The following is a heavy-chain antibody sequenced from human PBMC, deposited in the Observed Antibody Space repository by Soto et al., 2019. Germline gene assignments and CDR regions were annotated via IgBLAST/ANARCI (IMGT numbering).Heavy chain of an antibody. D-gene: IGHD6-13*01. CDR1: GYSVTSYW. CDR3: ARHLEGLGTNWFDP. J-gene: IGHJ5*02. V-gene: IGHV5-10-1*01. CDR2: IDPSDSYT. Sequence: PGGSLKISFKGSGYSVTSYWISLVRQMPGKGLEWMVRIDPSDSYTNYSPSFQGHVTISADKSISTAYLQWSSLKASDTAMYYCARHLEGLGTNWFDPWGQGTLVTVSS.